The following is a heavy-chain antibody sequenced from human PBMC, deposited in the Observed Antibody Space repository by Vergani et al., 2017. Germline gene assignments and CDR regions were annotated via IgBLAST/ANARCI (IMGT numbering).Heavy chain of an antibody. CDR1: GYSFTSYW. Sequence: EVQLVQSGAEVKKPGESLKISCKGSGYSFTSYWIGWVRQMPGKGLEWMGIIYPGDSDTRYSPSFQGQVTISADKSISTAYLQWSSLKASDTAMYYCARQXVYSSWYDYYGMDVWGQGTTVTVSS. CDR3: ARQXVYSSWYDYYGMDV. J-gene: IGHJ6*02. V-gene: IGHV5-51*01. D-gene: IGHD6-13*01. CDR2: IYPGDSDT.